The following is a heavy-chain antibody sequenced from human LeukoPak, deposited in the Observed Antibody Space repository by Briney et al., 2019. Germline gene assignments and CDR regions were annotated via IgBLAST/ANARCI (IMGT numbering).Heavy chain of an antibody. CDR1: GGSISSSSYY. Sequence: ETLSLTCTVSGGSISSSSYYWGWIRQPPGKGLEWIGSIYYSGSTYYNPSLRSRVTMSLDTSKNQFSLKLSSVTAADTAVYYCARGSYVSYDFWSGYYGHFDYWGQGTLVTVSS. J-gene: IGHJ4*02. CDR2: IYYSGST. V-gene: IGHV4-39*07. D-gene: IGHD3-3*01. CDR3: ARGSYVSYDFWSGYYGHFDY.